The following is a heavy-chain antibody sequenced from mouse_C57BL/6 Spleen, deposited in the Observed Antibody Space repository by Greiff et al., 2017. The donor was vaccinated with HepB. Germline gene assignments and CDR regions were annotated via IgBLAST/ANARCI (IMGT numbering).Heavy chain of an antibody. CDR3: ARHWTGTRFDY. Sequence: DVQLVESGGDLVKPGGSLKLSCAASGFTFSSYGMSWVRQTPDKRLEWVATISSGGSYTYYPDSVKGRFTISRDNAKNTLYLQMSSLKSEDTAMYYCARHWTGTRFDYWGQGTTLTVSS. D-gene: IGHD4-1*01. V-gene: IGHV5-6*01. J-gene: IGHJ2*01. CDR1: GFTFSSYG. CDR2: ISSGGSYT.